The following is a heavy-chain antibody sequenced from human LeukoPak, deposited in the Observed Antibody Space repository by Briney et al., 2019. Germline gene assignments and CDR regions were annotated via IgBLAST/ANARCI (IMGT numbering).Heavy chain of an antibody. J-gene: IGHJ6*03. CDR1: GYTFTSYG. Sequence: GASVKVSCKASGYTFTSYGISWVRQAPGQGLEWMGIINPSGGSTSYAQKFQGRVTMTRDTSTSTVYMELSSLRSEDTAVYYCASLGGSSSSILDWKGYYYMDVWGKGTTVTVSS. V-gene: IGHV1-46*01. D-gene: IGHD6-6*01. CDR2: INPSGGST. CDR3: ASLGGSSSSILDWKGYYYMDV.